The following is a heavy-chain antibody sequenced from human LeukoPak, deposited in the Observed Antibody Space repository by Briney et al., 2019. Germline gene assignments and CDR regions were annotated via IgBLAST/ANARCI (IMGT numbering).Heavy chain of an antibody. Sequence: GGSLRLSCAASGFTFSDYWMTWVRQAPGKGREGVANRKQDGSEKYYVDSVQGRFTISRDNAQNSLYLQMNSLRAEDTAVYYCALVVFAGDFDYWGQGTLVTVSS. CDR3: ALVVFAGDFDY. V-gene: IGHV3-7*01. CDR2: RKQDGSEK. D-gene: IGHD2-2*01. CDR1: GFTFSDYW. J-gene: IGHJ4*02.